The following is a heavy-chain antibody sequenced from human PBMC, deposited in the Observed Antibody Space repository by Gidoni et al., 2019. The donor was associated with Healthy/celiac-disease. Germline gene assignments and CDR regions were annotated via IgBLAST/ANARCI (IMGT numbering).Heavy chain of an antibody. V-gene: IGHV3-23*01. CDR3: AKGEGSVVVPAAIKYYFDY. J-gene: IGHJ4*02. D-gene: IGHD2-2*02. CDR1: GFTFCRYA. CDR2: ISGSGGST. Sequence: EVQLLESGGGLVQPGGSLRLSCAASGFTFCRYAMSWVRQAPGKGLEWVSAISGSGGSTYYADSVKGRFTISRDNSKNTLYLQMNSLRAEDTAVDYCAKGEGSVVVPAAIKYYFDYWGQGTLVTVSS.